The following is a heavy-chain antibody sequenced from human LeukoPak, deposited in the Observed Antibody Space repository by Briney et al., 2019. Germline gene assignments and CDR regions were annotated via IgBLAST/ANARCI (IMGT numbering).Heavy chain of an antibody. V-gene: IGHV3-30*02. CDR1: GFNFNEHG. J-gene: IGHJ4*02. CDR2: LRHDGSNI. CDR3: AKFSYSDYVK. D-gene: IGHD4-11*01. Sequence: GGSLRLSCTASGFNFNEHGMHWVRQAPGKGLEWVAFLRHDGSNIHYADSVKGRFTISRDNSKKTVFLQMNSLRAADTAVYYCAKFSYSDYVKWGQGTLVTVSS.